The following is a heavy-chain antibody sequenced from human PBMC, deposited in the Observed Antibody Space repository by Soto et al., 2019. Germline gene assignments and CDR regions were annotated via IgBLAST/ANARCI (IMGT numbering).Heavy chain of an antibody. CDR2: INPNGGST. V-gene: IGHV1-46*01. CDR1: GYTFINYH. Sequence: QVQVVQSGAEVKKPGATVKASCKTSGYTFINYHVHWVRQAPGQGLEGMGAINPNGGSTTYAQHLQGRITMTSDASTTTVYMHLITLRSAGPAVYYCARMRNTLGWYNFWGQEALVTVS. D-gene: IGHD6-19*01. CDR3: ARMRNTLGWYNF. J-gene: IGHJ4*02.